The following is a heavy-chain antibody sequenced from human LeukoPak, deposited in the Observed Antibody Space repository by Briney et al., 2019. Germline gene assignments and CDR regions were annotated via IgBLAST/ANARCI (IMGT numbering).Heavy chain of an antibody. CDR3: AKVSSQYCSSTSCYWDY. D-gene: IGHD2-2*01. CDR1: GFTFSSYA. CDR2: ISGSGSST. Sequence: GGSLRLSCAASGFTFSSYAMSWVRQAPGKGLEWVSAISGSGSSTYYADSVKGRFTISRDNSKNTLYLQMNSLRAEDTAVYYCAKVSSQYCSSTSCYWDYWGQGTLVTVSS. V-gene: IGHV3-23*01. J-gene: IGHJ4*02.